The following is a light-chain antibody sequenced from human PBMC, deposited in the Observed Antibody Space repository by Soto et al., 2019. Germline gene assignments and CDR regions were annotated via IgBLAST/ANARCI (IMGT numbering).Light chain of an antibody. CDR2: DVS. CDR1: SGDVGGYNY. J-gene: IGLJ1*01. CDR3: SSYTSSSTYV. V-gene: IGLV2-14*01. Sequence: QSALTQPASVSGFPGQSITISCTGTSGDVGGYNYVSWYQQHPGKAPKLMIYDVSNRPSGVSNRSSGSKSGNTASLTISGLQAEDEADYYCSSYTSSSTYVFGTGTKVTVL.